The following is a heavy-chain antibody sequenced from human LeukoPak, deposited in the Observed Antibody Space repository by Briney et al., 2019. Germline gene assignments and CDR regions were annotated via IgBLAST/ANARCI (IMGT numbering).Heavy chain of an antibody. CDR1: GYTLTELS. CDR2: FDPEDGET. Sequence: GASVKVSCKVSGYTLTELSMHWVRQAPGKGLEWMGGFDPEDGETIYAQKFQGRVTMTEDTSTDTAYMELSSLRSEDTAVYYCARDFTETGYCSGGSCLGRHAFDIWGQGTMVTVSS. D-gene: IGHD2-15*01. J-gene: IGHJ3*02. CDR3: ARDFTETGYCSGGSCLGRHAFDI. V-gene: IGHV1-24*01.